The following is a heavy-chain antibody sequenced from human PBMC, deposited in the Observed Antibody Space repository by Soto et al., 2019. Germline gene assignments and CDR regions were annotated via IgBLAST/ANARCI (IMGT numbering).Heavy chain of an antibody. CDR1: GGSLSGYY. Sequence: QVQLQQWGAGLLKPSETLSLNCAVNGGSLSGYYWSWIRQPPGKGLEWIGEIKDGGYTNYSPSLKSXXTXSXXRANHQFSLRLNSVTAADTGVYYCARGQEGVVATHWDQGALVTVSS. J-gene: IGHJ4*02. V-gene: IGHV4-34*01. D-gene: IGHD5-12*01. CDR2: IKDGGYT. CDR3: ARGQEGVVATH.